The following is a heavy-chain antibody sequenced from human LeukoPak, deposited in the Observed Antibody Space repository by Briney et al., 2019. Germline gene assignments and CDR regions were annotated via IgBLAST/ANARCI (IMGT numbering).Heavy chain of an antibody. J-gene: IGHJ3*02. CDR3: ARIRGYSSSWYDAFDI. Sequence: PSETLSLTCTVSGGSISSYYWSWIRQPPGKGLEWIGYIYYSGSTNYNPSLKSRVTISVDTSKNQFSLKLSSVTAADTAVYYCARIRGYSSSWYDAFDIWGQGTMVTVSS. CDR2: IYYSGST. D-gene: IGHD6-13*01. CDR1: GGSISSYY. V-gene: IGHV4-59*12.